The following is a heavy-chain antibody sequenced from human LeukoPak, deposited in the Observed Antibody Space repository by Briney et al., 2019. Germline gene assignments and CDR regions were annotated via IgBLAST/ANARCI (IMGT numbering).Heavy chain of an antibody. CDR3: ARGSITGDRDFDY. D-gene: IGHD7-27*01. CDR2: ISSGSRTI. V-gene: IGHV3-48*01. CDR1: GFSFSGYS. J-gene: IGHJ4*02. Sequence: PGGSLRLSCAASGFSFSGYSMNWVRQAPGRGLEWISYISSGSRTIFYADSVKGRFTISRDNAKNSLYLLMNSLRADDTAVYYCARGSITGDRDFDYWGQGTLITVSS.